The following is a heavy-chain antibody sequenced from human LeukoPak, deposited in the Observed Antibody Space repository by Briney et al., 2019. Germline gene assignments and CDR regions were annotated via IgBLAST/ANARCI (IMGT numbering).Heavy chain of an antibody. D-gene: IGHD6-6*01. CDR3: ARDRSDSSSSNWLDP. CDR2: IGTGGVTI. Sequence: GGSLRLSCAASGFTFSDYYMNWIRQAPGKGLEWVSYIGTGGVTIYYADSVKGRFTISRDNAKNSLYLQMNSLRAEDTAVYYCARDRSDSSSSNWLDPWGQGTLVTVSS. CDR1: GFTFSDYY. V-gene: IGHV3-11*04. J-gene: IGHJ5*02.